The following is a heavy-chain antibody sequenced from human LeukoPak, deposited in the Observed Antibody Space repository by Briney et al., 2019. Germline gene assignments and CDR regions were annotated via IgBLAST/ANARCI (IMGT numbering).Heavy chain of an antibody. V-gene: IGHV1-18*01. Sequence: GASVKVSCKASGYTFTSYGISWVRQAPGQGLEWMGWISAYNGNTNYAQKLQGRVTMTTDTSTSTAYMELRSLRSDDTAVYYCATEKAGALETIWYDYWGQGTLVTVSS. J-gene: IGHJ4*02. CDR1: GYTFTSYG. CDR3: ATEKAGALETIWYDY. CDR2: ISAYNGNT. D-gene: IGHD1-26*01.